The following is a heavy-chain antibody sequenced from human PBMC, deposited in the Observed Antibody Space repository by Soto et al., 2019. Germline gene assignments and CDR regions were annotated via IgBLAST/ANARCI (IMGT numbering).Heavy chain of an antibody. CDR3: AKRPSYYYDSSGYYYYFDY. J-gene: IGHJ4*02. CDR2: ISGSGGST. D-gene: IGHD3-22*01. V-gene: IGHV3-23*01. Sequence: GGSLRLSCAASGFTFSSYAMSWVRQAPGKGLDWVSAISGSGGSTYYADSVKGRFTISRDNSKNTLYLQMNSLRAEDTAVYYCAKRPSYYYDSSGYYYYFDYWGQGT. CDR1: GFTFSSYA.